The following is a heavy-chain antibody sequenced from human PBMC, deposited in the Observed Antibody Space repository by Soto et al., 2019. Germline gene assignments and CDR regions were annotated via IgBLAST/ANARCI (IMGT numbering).Heavy chain of an antibody. V-gene: IGHV4-39*01. Sequence: PYQTMSLTCTVSAGSLGSSSHYWGWVRQSPGKGLEWIGNIYYSGNTFYNPSLKSRVTVSVDTSKNQFYLHLSSVTAADTAIFYCASIAAPGTTHFDFWGKGTLVTASS. CDR1: AGSLGSSSHY. D-gene: IGHD6-13*01. J-gene: IGHJ4*02. CDR2: IYYSGNT. CDR3: ASIAAPGTTHFDF.